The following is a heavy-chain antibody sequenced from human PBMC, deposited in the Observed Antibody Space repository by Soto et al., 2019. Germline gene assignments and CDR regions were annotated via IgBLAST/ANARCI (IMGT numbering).Heavy chain of an antibody. CDR3: ARDTGGGSSCSTYYYSGMDV. D-gene: IGHD6-13*01. V-gene: IGHV4-4*07. CDR1: GGSISSYY. Sequence: SETLSLTCIVSGGSISSYYWSWIRQPAGKGLEWIGRIYTSGSTNYNPSLKIQVTMSVDTAKNQFSLKLSSVTAADTAVYYCARDTGGGSSCSTYYYSGMDVWGKGTTVTVS. CDR2: IYTSGST. J-gene: IGHJ6*04.